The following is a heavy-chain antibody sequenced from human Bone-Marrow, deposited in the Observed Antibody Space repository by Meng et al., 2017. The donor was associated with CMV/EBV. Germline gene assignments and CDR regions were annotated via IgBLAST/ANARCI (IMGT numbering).Heavy chain of an antibody. Sequence: ASVKVSCKASGYTFTSYGISWVRQAPGQGLEWMGWINPNSGGTNYAQKFQGRVTMTRDTSISTAYMELSRLRSDDTAVYYCARLSRAAAGPYYYYGMDVWGQGTTVTVSS. CDR2: INPNSGGT. D-gene: IGHD6-13*01. V-gene: IGHV1-2*02. CDR3: ARLSRAAAGPYYYYGMDV. J-gene: IGHJ6*02. CDR1: GYTFTSYG.